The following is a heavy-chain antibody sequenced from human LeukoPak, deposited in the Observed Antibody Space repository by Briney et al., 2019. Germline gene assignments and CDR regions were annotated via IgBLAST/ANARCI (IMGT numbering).Heavy chain of an antibody. D-gene: IGHD3-3*01. CDR3: ARDDFWSGNNWFDP. CDR2: INPNSGDT. CDR1: GYTFTGYY. Sequence: ASVKVSCKASGYTFTGYYMHWVRQAPGQGLEWMGWINPNSGDTNYAQKFQGRVTMTRDTSISTAYMELSRLRSDDTAVYYCARDDFWSGNNWFDPWGQGTLVTVSS. J-gene: IGHJ5*02. V-gene: IGHV1-2*02.